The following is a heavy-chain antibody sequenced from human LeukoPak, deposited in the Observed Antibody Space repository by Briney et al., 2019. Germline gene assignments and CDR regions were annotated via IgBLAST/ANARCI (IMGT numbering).Heavy chain of an antibody. Sequence: PGRSLRLSCAASGFTFSSYAMHWVRQAPGKGLEWVAVISYDGSNKYYADSVKGRFTISRDNSKNTLYLQMNSLRAEDTAVYYCAREANSWFDPWGQGTLVTVSS. CDR2: ISYDGSNK. CDR3: AREANSWFDP. CDR1: GFTFSSYA. J-gene: IGHJ5*02. V-gene: IGHV3-30-3*01.